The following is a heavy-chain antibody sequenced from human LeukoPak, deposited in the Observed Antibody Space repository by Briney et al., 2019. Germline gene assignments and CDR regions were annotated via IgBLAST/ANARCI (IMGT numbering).Heavy chain of an antibody. CDR3: ARGDSGSFSQFDC. J-gene: IGHJ4*02. CDR1: GGSISSGGYY. Sequence: SETLSLTCTVSGGSISSGGYYWSWIRQHPGKGLEWIGYIYYSGSTYYNPSLKSRVTISVDTSKNQFSLKLSSVTAADTAVYYCARGDSGSFSQFDCWGQGTLVTVSS. V-gene: IGHV4-31*03. CDR2: IYYSGST. D-gene: IGHD1-26*01.